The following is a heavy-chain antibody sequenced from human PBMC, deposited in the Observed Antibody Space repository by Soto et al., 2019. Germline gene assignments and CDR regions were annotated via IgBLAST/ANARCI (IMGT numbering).Heavy chain of an antibody. J-gene: IGHJ5*02. V-gene: IGHV4-4*07. CDR2: MYATGST. Sequence: SETLSLTRTFSGASISGFYRSWIRKYAGKGLEWVGRMYATGSTDYNPSLKSRVMMSVDTSQKQFSLKLRSVTAADTAVYYCVRDGTKTLRDWFDPWGQGISVTVS. CDR1: GASISGFY. D-gene: IGHD1-1*01. CDR3: VRDGTKTLRDWFDP.